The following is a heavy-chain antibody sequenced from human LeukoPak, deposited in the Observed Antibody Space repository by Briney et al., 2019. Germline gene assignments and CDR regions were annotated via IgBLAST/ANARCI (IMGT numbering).Heavy chain of an antibody. CDR2: ISYDGSNK. CDR1: GFTFSSYG. J-gene: IGHJ4*02. V-gene: IGHV3-30*03. CDR3: VIPHRPRQWPLVV. Sequence: GGSLRLSCAASGFTFSSYGMHWVRQAPGKGLEWVAIISYDGSNKYYADSVKGRFTISRDNSKNTLYLQMNSLRAEDTAVYYCVIPHRPRQWPLVVWGQGTLVTVSS. D-gene: IGHD6-13*01.